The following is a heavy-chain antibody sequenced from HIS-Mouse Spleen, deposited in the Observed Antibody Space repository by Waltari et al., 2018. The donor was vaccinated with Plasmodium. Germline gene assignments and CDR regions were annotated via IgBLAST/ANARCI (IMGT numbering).Heavy chain of an antibody. CDR3: ARVLGYKAAAGTFVEYFQH. V-gene: IGHV1-2*02. Sequence: QVQLVQSGAEVKKPGASVKVSCKASGYTFTGYYMHWVRQDPAQGLEWMGWNTPNSGGASYAQKFHGRVTMTSGTSISAAYMELSRLRSDDTAVYYCARVLGYKAAAGTFVEYFQHWGQGTLVTVSS. CDR2: NTPNSGGA. D-gene: IGHD6-13*01. CDR1: GYTFTGYY. J-gene: IGHJ1*01.